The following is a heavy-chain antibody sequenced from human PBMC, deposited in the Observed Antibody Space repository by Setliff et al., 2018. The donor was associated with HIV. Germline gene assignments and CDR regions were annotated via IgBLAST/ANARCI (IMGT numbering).Heavy chain of an antibody. J-gene: IGHJ4*01. CDR2: INRSGSA. CDR1: GGSLSGFY. V-gene: IGHV4-34*01. D-gene: IGHD2-2*01. Sequence: KTSETLSLTCAVYGGSLSGFYWTWIRQPPGKGLEWIGEINRSGSANYNRSLKSRVTMSVDTSKRQFSLKLDSVTSADTAVYYCARGVTSPFATGIWGHGTLVTVSS. CDR3: ARGVTSPFATGI.